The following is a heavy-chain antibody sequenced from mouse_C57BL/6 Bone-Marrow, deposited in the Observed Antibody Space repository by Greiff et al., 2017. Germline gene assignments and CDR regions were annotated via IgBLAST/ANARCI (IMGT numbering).Heavy chain of an antibody. J-gene: IGHJ3*01. D-gene: IGHD2-2*01. CDR1: GYTFTSYG. V-gene: IGHV1-81*01. Sequence: LVESGAELARPGASVKLSCKASGYTFTSYGISWVKQRTGQGLEWIGEIYPRSGNTYYNEKFKGKATLTADKSSSTAYMELRSLTSEDSAVYFCARGLPTWFAYWGQGTLVTVSA. CDR2: IYPRSGNT. CDR3: ARGLPTWFAY.